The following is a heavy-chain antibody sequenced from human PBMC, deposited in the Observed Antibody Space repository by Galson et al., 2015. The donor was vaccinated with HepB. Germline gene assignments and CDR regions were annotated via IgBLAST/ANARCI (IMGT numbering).Heavy chain of an antibody. CDR2: IIPIFGTA. J-gene: IGHJ3*02. D-gene: IGHD3-22*01. CDR3: ARDSDIQNDSSGYYYGGHAFDI. V-gene: IGHV1-69*13. Sequence: SVKVSCKASGGTFSSYAISWVRQAPGQGLEWMGGIIPIFGTANYAQKFQGRVTITADESTSTAYMELSSLRSEDTAVYYCARDSDIQNDSSGYYYGGHAFDIWGQGTMVTVSS. CDR1: GGTFSSYA.